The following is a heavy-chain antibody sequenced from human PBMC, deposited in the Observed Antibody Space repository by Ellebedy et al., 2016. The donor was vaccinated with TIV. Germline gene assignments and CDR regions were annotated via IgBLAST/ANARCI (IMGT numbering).Heavy chain of an antibody. CDR3: ARPPYSGSRDAFDI. CDR2: VYYSGST. J-gene: IGHJ3*02. CDR1: GGSISSRAYY. V-gene: IGHV4-39*01. Sequence: MPSETLSLTCTVSGGSISSRAYYWGWIRQPPGKGLEWIGSVYYSGSTYYNPSLKSRVTISLDTSKNQFSLKLPSVTAADTALYYCARPPYSGSRDAFDIWGQGTMVTVSS. D-gene: IGHD1-26*01.